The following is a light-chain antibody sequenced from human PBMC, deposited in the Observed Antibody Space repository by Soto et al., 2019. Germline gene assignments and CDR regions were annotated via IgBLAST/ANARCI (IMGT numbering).Light chain of an antibody. CDR2: DVT. CDR1: SSDVGAYKF. Sequence: QSVLTQPASVSGSPGQSITISCTGTSSDVGAYKFVSWYQHHPGKAPKLIIYDVTTRPSGVSNRFSGSKSGDTASLTISGLQSDDEADYYCSSFTSRTTYVFGTGTKVTVL. CDR3: SSFTSRTTYV. V-gene: IGLV2-14*03. J-gene: IGLJ1*01.